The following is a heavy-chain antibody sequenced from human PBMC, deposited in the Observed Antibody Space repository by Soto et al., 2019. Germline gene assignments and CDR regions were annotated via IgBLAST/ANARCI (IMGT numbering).Heavy chain of an antibody. CDR2: IYWNDDK. J-gene: IGHJ4*02. Sequence: SGPTLVNPTQTLTLTCTFSGFSLSTSGVGVGWIRQPPGKALEWPALIYWNDDKRYSPSLKSRLTITKDTSKNQVVLTMTNMDPVDTATYYCAHTLSGYDLESYFDYWSQGTLVTVSS. V-gene: IGHV2-5*01. CDR1: GFSLSTSGVG. CDR3: AHTLSGYDLESYFDY. D-gene: IGHD5-12*01.